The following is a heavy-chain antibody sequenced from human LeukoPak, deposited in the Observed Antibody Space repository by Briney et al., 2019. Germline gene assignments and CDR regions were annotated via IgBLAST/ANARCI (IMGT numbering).Heavy chain of an antibody. D-gene: IGHD3-10*01. CDR1: GYSFTSYR. CDR2: IYPGDSDT. Sequence: GESLQISCKGSGYSFTSYRIGWVRQMPGKGLEWMGIIYPGDSDTRYSPSFQGQVTISADKSISTAYLQWSSLKASDTAMYYCARQKSYGSRGAFDIWGQGTMVSVSS. CDR3: ARQKSYGSRGAFDI. J-gene: IGHJ3*02. V-gene: IGHV5-51*01.